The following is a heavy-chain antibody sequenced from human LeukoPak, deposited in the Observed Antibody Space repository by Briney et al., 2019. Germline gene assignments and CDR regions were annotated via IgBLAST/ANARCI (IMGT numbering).Heavy chain of an antibody. CDR3: ARGYSYGSYFDY. D-gene: IGHD5-18*01. V-gene: IGHV3-23*01. Sequence: GGSLRLSCAASGFTFSSYAMSWVRQAPGKGLEWISVISGSGGTTYYADSVKGRFTISRDNSKNTLYLQMNSLRAEDTAVYYCARGYSYGSYFDYWGQGTLVTVSS. J-gene: IGHJ4*02. CDR1: GFTFSSYA. CDR2: ISGSGGTT.